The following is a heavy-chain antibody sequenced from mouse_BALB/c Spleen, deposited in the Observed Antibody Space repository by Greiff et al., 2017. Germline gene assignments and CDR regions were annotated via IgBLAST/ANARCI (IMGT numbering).Heavy chain of an antibody. V-gene: IGHV1-7*01. Sequence: QVQLKQSGAELAKPGASVKMSCKASGYTFTSYWMHWVKQRPGQGLEWIGYINPSTGYTEYNQKFKDKATLTADKSSSTAYMQLSSLTSEDSAVYYCARTPYGNSYAMDYWGQGTSVTVSS. J-gene: IGHJ4*01. CDR2: INPSTGYT. D-gene: IGHD2-1*01. CDR3: ARTPYGNSYAMDY. CDR1: GYTFTSYW.